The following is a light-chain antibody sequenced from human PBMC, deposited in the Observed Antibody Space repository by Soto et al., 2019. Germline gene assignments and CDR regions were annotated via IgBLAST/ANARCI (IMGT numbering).Light chain of an antibody. Sequence: QSALTQPPSVSGAPGQRVTISCTGSSSNIGAGYDVHWYQQLPGTAPKLLIYGNSNRPSGVPDRFSGSKSGTSASLAITGLQAEYESDYYCQSYDSSLSAHVVFGGGTKLTVL. CDR3: QSYDSSLSAHVV. CDR1: SSNIGAGYD. V-gene: IGLV1-40*01. J-gene: IGLJ2*01. CDR2: GNS.